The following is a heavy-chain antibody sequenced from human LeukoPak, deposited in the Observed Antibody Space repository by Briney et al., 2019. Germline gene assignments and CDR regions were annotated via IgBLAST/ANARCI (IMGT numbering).Heavy chain of an antibody. Sequence: SETLSLTCTVSGGSISSSSYYWGWIRQPPGKGLEWIGSIYYSGSTYYNPSLKSRVTISVDTSKNQFSLKLSSVTAADTAVYYCARDYLWFGGFDYWGQGTLVTVSS. V-gene: IGHV4-39*07. CDR3: ARDYLWFGGFDY. J-gene: IGHJ4*02. CDR2: IYYSGST. D-gene: IGHD3-10*01. CDR1: GGSISSSSYY.